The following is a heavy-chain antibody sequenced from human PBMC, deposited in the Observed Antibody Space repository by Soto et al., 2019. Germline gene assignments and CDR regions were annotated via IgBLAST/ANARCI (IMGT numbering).Heavy chain of an antibody. CDR2: IYYSGST. CDR1: GGSISSYY. CDR3: ARALDCSGGSCYWFDP. Sequence: SETLSLTCTVSGGSISSYYWSWIRQPPGKGLEWIGYIYYSGSTNYNPSLKSRVTISVDTSKNQFSLKLSSVTAADTAVYYCARALDCSGGSCYWFDPWGQGTLVTVPS. D-gene: IGHD2-15*01. V-gene: IGHV4-59*01. J-gene: IGHJ5*02.